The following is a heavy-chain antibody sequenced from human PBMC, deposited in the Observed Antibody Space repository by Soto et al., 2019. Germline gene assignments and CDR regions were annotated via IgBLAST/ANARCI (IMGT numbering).Heavy chain of an antibody. CDR3: AREFADCSGGSCYLVDY. Sequence: EVQLVESGGGLVQPGGSLRLSCAASGFTFSSYAMHWVRQAPGKGLEYVSAISSNGGSTYYANSVKGRFTISRDNSKNPLYLQMGSLRAEDMAVYYCAREFADCSGGSCYLVDYWGQGTLVTVSS. CDR2: ISSNGGST. V-gene: IGHV3-64*01. D-gene: IGHD2-15*01. J-gene: IGHJ4*02. CDR1: GFTFSSYA.